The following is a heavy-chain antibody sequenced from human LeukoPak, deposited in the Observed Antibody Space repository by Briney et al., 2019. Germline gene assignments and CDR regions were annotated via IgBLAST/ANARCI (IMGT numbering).Heavy chain of an antibody. Sequence: ASVKVSCKASGYTFTDYYMHWVRQAPGQGFEWMGRITPNNGGTNYAQKFQGRVTMTRDTSISTAYMELSRLRSDDTAVYYCARESGGATSFDYWGQGALVTVSS. V-gene: IGHV1-2*06. CDR1: GYTFTDYY. CDR2: ITPNNGGT. CDR3: ARESGGATSFDY. J-gene: IGHJ4*02. D-gene: IGHD1-26*01.